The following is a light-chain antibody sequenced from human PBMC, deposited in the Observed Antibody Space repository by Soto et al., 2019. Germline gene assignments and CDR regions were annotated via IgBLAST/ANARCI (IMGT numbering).Light chain of an antibody. CDR1: QSDSSS. CDR3: QQRYSWLRV. J-gene: IGKJ1*01. V-gene: IGKV3-11*01. Sequence: FVVTQSPDTLSLSPGETATLSCRASQSDSSSVAWYQHKPGQSPRLVVYSGYKRSPGVPARFSGSGSGTDFTLTISSLESDDFAIYYCQQRYSWLRVFGPGTKVEVK. CDR2: SGY.